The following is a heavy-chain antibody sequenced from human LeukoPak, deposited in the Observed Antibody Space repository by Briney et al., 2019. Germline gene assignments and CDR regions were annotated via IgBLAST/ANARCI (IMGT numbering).Heavy chain of an antibody. D-gene: IGHD2-15*01. Sequence: SETLSLTCSVSGVSISRNFWSWIRQPPGKGLDWIAFIHYSGRTKYNPSLQSRVTISIDTSENNFSLKLTSVTAADTAVYYCARLLDNDCSGDPDTFDMWGQGTVVSVSS. CDR2: IHYSGRT. CDR1: GVSISRNF. J-gene: IGHJ3*02. V-gene: IGHV4-59*01. CDR3: ARLLDNDCSGDPDTFDM.